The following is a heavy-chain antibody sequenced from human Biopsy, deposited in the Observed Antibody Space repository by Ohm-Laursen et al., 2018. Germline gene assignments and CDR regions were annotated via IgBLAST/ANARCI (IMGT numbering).Heavy chain of an antibody. J-gene: IGHJ6*02. Sequence: SSVKVSCKASGYTFTDYYVHWVRQAPGHGLEWMGWIDTINGGARYAQKFQGRVTMTRDTSITTAYMELTNLRSEDTAVYYCAREGAFGDTDAYYGLDVWGLGTTVTVFS. V-gene: IGHV1-2*02. CDR2: IDTINGGA. CDR3: AREGAFGDTDAYYGLDV. CDR1: GYTFTDYY. D-gene: IGHD3-16*01.